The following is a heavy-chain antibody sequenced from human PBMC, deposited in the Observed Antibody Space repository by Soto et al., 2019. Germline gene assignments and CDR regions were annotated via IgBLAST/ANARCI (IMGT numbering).Heavy chain of an antibody. D-gene: IGHD1-1*01. V-gene: IGHV4-59*01. CDR1: GGSISSYY. CDR3: ARELEHNWFDP. J-gene: IGHJ5*02. Sequence: SETLSLTCTVSGGSISSYYWSWIRQPPGKGLEWIGYIYYSGSTNYNPSLKSRVTISVDTSKNQFSLKLSSVTAADTAVYYCARELEHNWFDPWGQGTLVTVSS. CDR2: IYYSGST.